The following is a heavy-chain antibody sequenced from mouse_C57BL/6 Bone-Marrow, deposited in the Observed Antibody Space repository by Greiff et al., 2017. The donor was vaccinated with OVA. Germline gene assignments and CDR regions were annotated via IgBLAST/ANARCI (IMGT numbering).Heavy chain of an antibody. J-gene: IGHJ2*01. D-gene: IGHD3-2*02. Sequence: QVQLQQPGAELVMPGASVKLSCKASGYTFTSYWMHWVKQRPGQGLEWIGEIDPSDSYTNYNQKFKGKSTLTVDKSSSTAYMQLSSLTSEDSAVYYCAQDSSGRRYFDYWGQGTTLTVSS. V-gene: IGHV1-69*01. CDR1: GYTFTSYW. CDR2: IDPSDSYT. CDR3: AQDSSGRRYFDY.